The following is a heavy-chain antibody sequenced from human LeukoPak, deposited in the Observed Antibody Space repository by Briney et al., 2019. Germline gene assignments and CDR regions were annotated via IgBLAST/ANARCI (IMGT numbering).Heavy chain of an antibody. D-gene: IGHD5-18*01. CDR2: IKQDGSEK. Sequence: GGSLRLSCAASGFTFSSYWMSWVRQAPGKGLEWVANIKQDGSEKYYVDSVKGRFTISRDNAKNSLYLQMNSLRAEDTAVYYCARGRIGGYSYGFDYWGQGTLVTVSS. J-gene: IGHJ4*02. V-gene: IGHV3-7*03. CDR1: GFTFSSYW. CDR3: ARGRIGGYSYGFDY.